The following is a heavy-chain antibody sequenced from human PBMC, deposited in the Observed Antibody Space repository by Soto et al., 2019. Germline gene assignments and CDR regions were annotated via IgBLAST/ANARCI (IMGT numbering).Heavy chain of an antibody. Sequence: HPGGSLRLACAASGLTFSRYWMHWVRQDPGKGLVWVSRISSDGSNIIYADSVKGRFTISRDDAKNTLYLQMNNLRDEDTAVYYCGRDQTMAGPTTLDYWGQGALVTVSS. J-gene: IGHJ4*02. D-gene: IGHD6-19*01. CDR2: ISSDGSNI. CDR3: GRDQTMAGPTTLDY. CDR1: GLTFSRYW. V-gene: IGHV3-74*01.